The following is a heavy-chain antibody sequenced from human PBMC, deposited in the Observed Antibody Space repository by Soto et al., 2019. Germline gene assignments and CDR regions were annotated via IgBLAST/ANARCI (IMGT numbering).Heavy chain of an antibody. J-gene: IGHJ6*02. V-gene: IGHV3-9*01. Sequence: GGSLRLSCAASGFTFDDYAMHWVRQAPGKGLEWVSGISWSSVSIGYADSVKGRFTISRDNAKNSLYLQMNNLRAEDTALYYCAKDHITGTTFYYYGMDVWGQGTTVTVSS. CDR1: GFTFDDYA. CDR2: ISWSSVSI. D-gene: IGHD1-20*01. CDR3: AKDHITGTTFYYYGMDV.